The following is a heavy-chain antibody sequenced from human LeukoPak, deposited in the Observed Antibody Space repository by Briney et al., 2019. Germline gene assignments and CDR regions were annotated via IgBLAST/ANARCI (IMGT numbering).Heavy chain of an antibody. CDR1: GFSFSSYA. CDR3: AKGLFSSGWYFGS. Sequence: GGSLRLSCAASGFSFSSYAMSWVRQAPGKGLEFVSAIGGSGDSTYYADSMKGRFTISRDNSKSTLYLQMNSLRVEDTALYYCAKGLFSSGWYFGSWGQGTLVTVSS. CDR2: IGGSGDST. D-gene: IGHD6-19*01. V-gene: IGHV3-23*01. J-gene: IGHJ5*02.